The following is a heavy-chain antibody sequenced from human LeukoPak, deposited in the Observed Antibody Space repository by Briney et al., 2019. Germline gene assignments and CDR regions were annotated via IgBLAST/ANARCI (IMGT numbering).Heavy chain of an antibody. V-gene: IGHV3-23*01. CDR2: ISGSGGST. D-gene: IGHD3-16*02. CDR3: AKEGRSTFGGVIVIPYYFDY. CDR1: GFTFSSYA. Sequence: HPGGSLRLSCAASGFTFSSYAMSWVRQAPGKGLEWVSAISGSGGSTYYADSVKGRFTISRDNSKNTLYLQMNSLRAEDTAVYYCAKEGRSTFGGVIVIPYYFDYWGQGTLVTVSS. J-gene: IGHJ4*02.